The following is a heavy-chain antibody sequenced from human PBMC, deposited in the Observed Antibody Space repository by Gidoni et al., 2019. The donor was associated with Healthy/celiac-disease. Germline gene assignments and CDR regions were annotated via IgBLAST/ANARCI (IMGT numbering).Heavy chain of an antibody. Sequence: VQLVESGGGLVKPGGSLRLYCAASGFTFSSYSMNWVRQAPGKGLEWGLSISSSSSYLYYADSVKGRFTISRDNAKNSLYLQMNSLRAEDTAVYYCASTDSSGYYYTYWGQGTLVTVSS. CDR1: GFTFSSYS. D-gene: IGHD3-22*01. CDR3: ASTDSSGYYYTY. J-gene: IGHJ4*02. CDR2: ISSSSSYL. V-gene: IGHV3-21*01.